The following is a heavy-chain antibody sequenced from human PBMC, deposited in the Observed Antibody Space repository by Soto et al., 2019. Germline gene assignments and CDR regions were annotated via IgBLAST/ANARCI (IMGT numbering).Heavy chain of an antibody. CDR3: ASRSSGWYLYFDY. Sequence: SETLSLTCAVYGGSFSGYYWSWIRQPPGKGLEWIGEINHSGSTNYNPSLKSRVTISVDTSKNQFSLKLSSVTAADTAVYYCASRSSGWYLYFDYWGQGTLVTSPQ. D-gene: IGHD6-19*01. J-gene: IGHJ4*02. CDR2: INHSGST. CDR1: GGSFSGYY. V-gene: IGHV4-34*01.